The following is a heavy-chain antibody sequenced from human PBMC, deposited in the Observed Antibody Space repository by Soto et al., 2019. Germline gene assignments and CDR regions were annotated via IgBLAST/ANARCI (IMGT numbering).Heavy chain of an antibody. V-gene: IGHV3-23*01. D-gene: IGHD1-1*01. CDR1: GFPFGHYA. Sequence: GGSLRLSCTASGFPFGHYAMSWVRQAPGKGLEWVAGISGGGDGTNYADSVKGRFTVSRDNARNTLYLQMNSLRAEDTAVYYCAKDPRLQLDYWGQGTLVTVSS. CDR3: AKDPRLQLDY. J-gene: IGHJ4*02. CDR2: ISGGGDGT.